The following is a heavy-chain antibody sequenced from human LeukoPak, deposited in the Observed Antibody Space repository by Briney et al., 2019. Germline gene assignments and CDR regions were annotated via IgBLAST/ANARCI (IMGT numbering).Heavy chain of an antibody. V-gene: IGHV4-30-4*08. J-gene: IGHJ4*02. Sequence: PSQTLSLTCTVSGGSISSGDYYWSWIRQPPGKGLEWIGYIYYSGSTNYNPSLKSRVTISVDTSKNQFSLKLSSVTAADTAVYYCARTRRAMLPGSYYKGVSFDYWGQGTLVTVSS. D-gene: IGHD3-10*01. CDR1: GGSISSGDYY. CDR2: IYYSGST. CDR3: ARTRRAMLPGSYYKGVSFDY.